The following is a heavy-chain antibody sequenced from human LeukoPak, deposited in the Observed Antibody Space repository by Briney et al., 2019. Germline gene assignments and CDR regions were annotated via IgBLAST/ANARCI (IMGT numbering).Heavy chain of an antibody. V-gene: IGHV3-33*01. CDR2: IWYDGSNK. Sequence: GRSLRLSCAASGFTFSSYSMHWVRQAPGKGLEWVAVIWYDGSNKYYADSVKGRFTISRDNSKNTLYLQMNSLRAEDTAVYYCARDAFSLSTMVRGVIGYWGQGTLVTVSS. J-gene: IGHJ4*02. D-gene: IGHD3-10*01. CDR1: GFTFSSYS. CDR3: ARDAFSLSTMVRGVIGY.